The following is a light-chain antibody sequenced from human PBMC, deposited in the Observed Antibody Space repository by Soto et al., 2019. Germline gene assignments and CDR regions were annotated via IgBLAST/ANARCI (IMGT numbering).Light chain of an antibody. V-gene: IGLV2-8*01. J-gene: IGLJ1*01. CDR1: SSDVGGYNY. Sequence: QSALTQPPSASGSPGQSVTISCTGTSSDVGGYNYVSWYQHHPGKARKLIIYEVSKRPSGVPDRFSGSKSGNTASLTVSGLQAEDEGDYFCSSYAGSNIHYVFGTGTKVTVL. CDR3: SSYAGSNIHYV. CDR2: EVS.